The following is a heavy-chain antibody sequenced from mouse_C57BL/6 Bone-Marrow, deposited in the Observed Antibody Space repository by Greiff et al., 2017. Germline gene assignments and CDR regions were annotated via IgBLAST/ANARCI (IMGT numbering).Heavy chain of an antibody. CDR2: ISSGGSYT. CDR1: GFTFSSYG. Sequence: EVMLVESGGDLVKPGGSLKLSCAASGFTFSSYGMSWVRQTPDKRLEWVATISSGGSYTYYPDSVKGRFTISRDNAKNTLYLQMSSLKSEETAMYYCARRSYAMDYWGQGTSVTVSS. J-gene: IGHJ4*01. V-gene: IGHV5-6*02. CDR3: ARRSYAMDY.